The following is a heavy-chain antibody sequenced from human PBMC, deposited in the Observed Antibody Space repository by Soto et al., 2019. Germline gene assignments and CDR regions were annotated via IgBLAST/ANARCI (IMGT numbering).Heavy chain of an antibody. CDR2: IIPLFGTT. Sequence: QVHLVQSGAEVKKPGCSVKVSCRAYGGIFNTYGFNWVRQAPGQGLEWMGGIIPLFGTTTYAQNFQGRVTLTADQSTTTAYMEMSGLTSEDTAVYFCARGGELAGWMPFDSWCQGTLVTVSS. V-gene: IGHV1-69*01. CDR3: ARGGELAGWMPFDS. J-gene: IGHJ4*02. CDR1: GGIFNTYG. D-gene: IGHD6-19*01.